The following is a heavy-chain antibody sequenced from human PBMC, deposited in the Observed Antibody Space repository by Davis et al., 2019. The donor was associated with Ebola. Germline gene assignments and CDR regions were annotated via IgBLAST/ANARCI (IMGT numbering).Heavy chain of an antibody. Sequence: GESLKISCAASGFTFSSYGMHWVRQAPGKGLEWVAVISYDGSNKYYADSVKGRFTISRDNSKNTLYLQMNSLRAEDTAVYYCARDERWWAHWGQGTLVTVSS. V-gene: IGHV3-30*03. CDR1: GFTFSSYG. D-gene: IGHD2-15*01. CDR3: ARDERWWAH. CDR2: ISYDGSNK. J-gene: IGHJ4*02.